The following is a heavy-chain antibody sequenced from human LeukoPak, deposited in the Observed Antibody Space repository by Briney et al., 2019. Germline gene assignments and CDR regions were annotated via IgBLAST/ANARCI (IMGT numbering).Heavy chain of an antibody. J-gene: IGHJ5*02. V-gene: IGHV3-66*01. CDR2: IYSGGGT. CDR3: ARDLYSSGP. D-gene: IGHD6-19*01. CDR1: GFIVSSRH. Sequence: GGSLRLSCAAYGFIVSSRHMSWVRQAPGKGLEWVSVIYSGGGTNYADSVKGRFTISRDNSKNTLYLQLNSLRAEDTAVYYCARDLYSSGPWGQGTLVTVSS.